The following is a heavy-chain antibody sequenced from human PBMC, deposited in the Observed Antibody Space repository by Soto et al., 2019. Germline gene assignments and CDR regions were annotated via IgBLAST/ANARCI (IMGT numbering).Heavy chain of an antibody. V-gene: IGHV3-23*01. CDR1: GFTFHDYG. J-gene: IGHJ4*02. CDR3: VELPGGFCDRNNGYRAPGFDD. Sequence: VHLLESGGGLVQPGGSLRLSCAASGFTFHDYGMAWVRQAPGKGLEWVSTLRESGDSAYYTDSVEGRFTISRDDSNNTIYLHMYNLRAEDTAVYYCVELPGGFCDRNNGYRAPGFDDWGQGTLVTVSS. CDR2: LRESGDSA. D-gene: IGHD3-16*01.